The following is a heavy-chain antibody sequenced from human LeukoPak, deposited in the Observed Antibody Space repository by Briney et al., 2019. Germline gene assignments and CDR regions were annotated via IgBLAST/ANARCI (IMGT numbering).Heavy chain of an antibody. CDR1: EFTISRYW. D-gene: IGHD1/OR15-1a*01. Sequence: GGSLRLSCAASEFTISRYWMHWVRQAPGKGLVWVSNINNDGSITTYADSVKGRFTIPRDNVKNTLFLQMNSLGAEDTALYYCARGWNTTPRSGFDIWGRGTMVTVSS. CDR3: ARGWNTTPRSGFDI. J-gene: IGHJ3*02. CDR2: INNDGSIT. V-gene: IGHV3-74*01.